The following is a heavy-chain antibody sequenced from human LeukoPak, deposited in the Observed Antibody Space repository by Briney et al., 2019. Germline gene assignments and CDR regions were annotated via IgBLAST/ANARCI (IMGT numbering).Heavy chain of an antibody. CDR1: VFSVSSNF. CDR2: IYAGGTT. V-gene: IGHV3-53*01. D-gene: IGHD1-14*01. Sequence: GGSLRLSCAASVFSVSSNFMSWVRQAPGRGLEWVSVIYAGGTTHYIDSVKGRFTISRDNSNNTVFLQMNSLRGDDTAVYYCVREWANQRQRRDDWGQGTLVTVSS. CDR3: VREWANQRQRRDD. J-gene: IGHJ4*02.